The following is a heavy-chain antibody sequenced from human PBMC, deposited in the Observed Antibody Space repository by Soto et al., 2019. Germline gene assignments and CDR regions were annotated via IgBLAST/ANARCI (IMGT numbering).Heavy chain of an antibody. CDR1: GFTVSSNY. Sequence: GGSLRLTCAASGFTVSSNYMSWVRQAPGKGLEWVSVIYSGGSTYYADSVKGRFTISRDNSKNTLYLQMNSLRAEDTAVYYCARETVEMATTYFDYWGQGTLVTVSS. CDR2: IYSGGST. J-gene: IGHJ4*02. D-gene: IGHD1-1*01. CDR3: ARETVEMATTYFDY. V-gene: IGHV3-66*01.